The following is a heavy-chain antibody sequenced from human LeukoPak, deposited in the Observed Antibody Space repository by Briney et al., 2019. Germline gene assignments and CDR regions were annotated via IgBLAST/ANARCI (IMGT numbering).Heavy chain of an antibody. CDR3: AIDLGPVVLAATC. J-gene: IGHJ4*02. CDR1: GFTVSSNY. CDR2: IYSGGST. V-gene: IGHV3-66*02. D-gene: IGHD2-2*01. Sequence: GGSLRLSCAASGFTVSSNYMTWVRQAPGKGLEWVSVIYSGGSTYYADSVKGRFTISRDNSKNTLYLQMNSLRAEDTAVYYCAIDLGPVVLAATCWGQGTLVTVSS.